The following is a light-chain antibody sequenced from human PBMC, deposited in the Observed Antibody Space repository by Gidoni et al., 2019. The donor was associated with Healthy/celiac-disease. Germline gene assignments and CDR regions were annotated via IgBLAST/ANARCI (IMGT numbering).Light chain of an antibody. J-gene: IGKJ1*01. CDR2: GAS. Sequence: ELVMTQSPATLSVSPGERASQSGSSHLAWYQQKPGQAPRLLIYGASTRATGIPARFRGSGSGTEFTLTISSLQSEDFAVYYCQQYNNWPPWTFGQGTKVEIK. CDR3: QQYNNWPPWT. V-gene: IGKV3-15*01. CDR1: QSGSSH.